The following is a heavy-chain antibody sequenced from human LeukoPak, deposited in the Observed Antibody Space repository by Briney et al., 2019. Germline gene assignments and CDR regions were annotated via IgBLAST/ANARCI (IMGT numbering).Heavy chain of an antibody. D-gene: IGHD2-21*02. CDR3: ASTCGGDCYSPFDY. J-gene: IGHJ4*02. CDR2: IKQDRSEK. V-gene: IGHV3-7*01. CDR1: GFTFSNYW. Sequence: PGGSLRLSCAASGFTFSNYWMSWVRQAPGKGLEWVANIKQDRSEKYYVDSVKGRFTISRDNAKNSLYLQMNSLRAEDTAVYYCASTCGGDCYSPFDYWGQGTLVIVSS.